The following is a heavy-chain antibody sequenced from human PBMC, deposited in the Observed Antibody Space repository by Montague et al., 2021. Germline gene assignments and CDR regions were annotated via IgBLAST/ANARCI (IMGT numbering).Heavy chain of an antibody. J-gene: IGHJ4*02. Sequence: SLRLSCAASGFTFSSYWMHWVRQAPGKGLVWVSRISTDGSSTTYADSVKGRFTTSRDNAKNMLYLQMNSLRAEDTAVYYCTFYKFRETPRGFDYWGLGTLVTVSA. V-gene: IGHV3-74*01. CDR2: ISTDGSST. CDR1: GFTFSSYW. D-gene: IGHD3-10*01. CDR3: TFYKFRETPRGFDY.